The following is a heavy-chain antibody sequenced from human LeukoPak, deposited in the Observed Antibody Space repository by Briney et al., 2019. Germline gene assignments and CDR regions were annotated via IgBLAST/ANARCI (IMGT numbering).Heavy chain of an antibody. Sequence: SETLSLTCAVYGGSFSGYYWSWIRQPPGKGLEWIGEINHSGSTNYNPSLKSRVTISVDTSKNQFSLKLSSVTAADTAVYYCARGQVPWWSYAFDIWGQGTMVTVSS. CDR2: INHSGST. CDR1: GGSFSGYY. V-gene: IGHV4-34*01. CDR3: ARGQVPWWSYAFDI. J-gene: IGHJ3*02. D-gene: IGHD2-15*01.